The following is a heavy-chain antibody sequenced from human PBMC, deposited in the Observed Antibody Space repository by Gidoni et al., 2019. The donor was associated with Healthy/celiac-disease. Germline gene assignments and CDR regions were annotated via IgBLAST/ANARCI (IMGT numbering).Heavy chain of an antibody. Sequence: QVTLKESGPVLVKPTEILTLTCIVSGFPLSNARTGVSWIRQPPGKALEWLAHIISNDEKSYSTSLKSRLTISKDTSKSQVVLTMTNMDPVDTATYCCARMKGPPYYYCGMDVWGQGTTVTVSS. J-gene: IGHJ6*02. CDR2: IISNDEK. CDR1: GFPLSNARTG. V-gene: IGHV2-26*01. CDR3: ARMKGPPYYYCGMDV.